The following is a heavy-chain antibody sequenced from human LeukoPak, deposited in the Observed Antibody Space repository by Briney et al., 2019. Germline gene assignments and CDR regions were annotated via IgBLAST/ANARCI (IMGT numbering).Heavy chain of an antibody. CDR3: ASRPFYDSSGYYSPDTY. Sequence: GSSVEVSCKASGGTFSSYAISWVRQAPGQGLEWMGGISPIFGTANYAQKFQGRVTITTDESTSTAYMELSSLRSEDTAVYYCASRPFYDSSGYYSPDTYWGQGTLVTVSS. D-gene: IGHD3-22*01. J-gene: IGHJ4*02. V-gene: IGHV1-69*05. CDR2: ISPIFGTA. CDR1: GGTFSSYA.